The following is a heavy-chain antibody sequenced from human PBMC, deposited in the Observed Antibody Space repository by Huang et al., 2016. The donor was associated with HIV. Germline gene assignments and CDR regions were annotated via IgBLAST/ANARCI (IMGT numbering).Heavy chain of an antibody. D-gene: IGHD4-17*01. CDR1: GFTFSSYT. Sequence: EVQLVGSGGGLVKPGGSLRLSCAASGFTFSSYTMNWVRQVPGKGLGWVSSISSIGSYIYFADSLKGRFTISRDNAKNSLFLQLNSLRAEDTAVYYCASGGDYGDYLKYWGQGTLVTVSS. CDR2: ISSIGSYI. CDR3: ASGGDYGDYLKY. J-gene: IGHJ4*02. V-gene: IGHV3-21*01.